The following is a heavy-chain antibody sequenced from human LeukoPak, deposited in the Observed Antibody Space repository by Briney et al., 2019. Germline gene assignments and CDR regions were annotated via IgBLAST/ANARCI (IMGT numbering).Heavy chain of an antibody. D-gene: IGHD6-13*01. CDR2: ISYDGSNK. Sequence: PGRSLRLSCAAPGFTFSSYGMHWVRQAPGKGLEWVAVISYDGSNKYYADSVKGRFTISRDNSKNTLYLQMNSLRAEDTAVYYCAKAIAAAGLDYWGQGTLVTVSS. CDR1: GFTFSSYG. CDR3: AKAIAAAGLDY. V-gene: IGHV3-30*18. J-gene: IGHJ4*02.